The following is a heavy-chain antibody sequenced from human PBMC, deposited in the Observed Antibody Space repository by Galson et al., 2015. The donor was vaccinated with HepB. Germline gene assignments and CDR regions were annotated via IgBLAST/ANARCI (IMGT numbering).Heavy chain of an antibody. D-gene: IGHD3-16*02. CDR2: IKQDGSEE. CDR3: ARVGITFGGVIVSYYYYYMDV. Sequence: SLRLSCAASGFTFSSYWMSWVRQAPGKGLEWVANIKQDGSEEYYVDSVKGRFTISRDNAKNSLYLQMNSLRAEDTAVYYCARVGITFGGVIVSYYYYYMDVWGKGTTVTVSS. V-gene: IGHV3-7*01. J-gene: IGHJ6*03. CDR1: GFTFSSYW.